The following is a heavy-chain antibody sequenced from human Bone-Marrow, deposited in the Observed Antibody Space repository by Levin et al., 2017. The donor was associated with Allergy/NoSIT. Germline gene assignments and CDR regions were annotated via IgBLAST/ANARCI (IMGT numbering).Heavy chain of an antibody. D-gene: IGHD6-19*01. CDR2: IKQDGSEK. CDR3: ASDVVPSSGWSVGTDY. CDR1: GFTFSSYW. J-gene: IGHJ4*02. V-gene: IGHV3-7*01. Sequence: PGGSLRLSCAASGFTFSSYWMSWVRQAPGKGLEWVANIKQDGSEKYYVDSVKGRFTISRDNAKNSLYLQMNSLRAEDTAVYYCASDVVPSSGWSVGTDYWGQGTLVTVSS.